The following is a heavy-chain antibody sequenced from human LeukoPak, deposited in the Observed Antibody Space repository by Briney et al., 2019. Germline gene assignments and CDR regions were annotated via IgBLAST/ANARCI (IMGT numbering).Heavy chain of an antibody. CDR2: ISGSGGST. D-gene: IGHD3-22*01. J-gene: IGHJ4*02. V-gene: IGHV3-23*01. Sequence: PGGSLRLSCAASGFTFSSYAMSWVRQALGKGLEWVSAISGSGGSTYYADSVKGRFTISRDNSKNTLYLQMNSLRAEDTAVYYCARVGPHYYDSSGYFYYFDYWGQGTLVTVSS. CDR1: GFTFSSYA. CDR3: ARVGPHYYDSSGYFYYFDY.